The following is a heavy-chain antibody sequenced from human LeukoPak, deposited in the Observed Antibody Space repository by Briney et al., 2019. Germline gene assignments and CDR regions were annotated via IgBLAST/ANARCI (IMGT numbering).Heavy chain of an antibody. CDR1: GYTFTGYY. V-gene: IGHV1-2*02. D-gene: IGHD3-9*01. CDR3: ARDFSHSDILTGYHYYFDY. J-gene: IGHJ4*02. Sequence: ASVKVSCKASGYTFTGYYMHWVRQAPGQGLEWMGWINPNSGGTNYAQKFQGRVTMTRDTSISTAYMELSRLRSDDTAVYYCARDFSHSDILTGYHYYFDYWGQGTLVTVSS. CDR2: INPNSGGT.